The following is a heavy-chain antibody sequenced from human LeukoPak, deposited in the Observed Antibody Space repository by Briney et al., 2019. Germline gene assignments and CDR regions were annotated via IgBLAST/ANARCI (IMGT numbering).Heavy chain of an antibody. CDR1: GFTFSSYA. CDR3: ARDLVPGSSGTYYFDY. J-gene: IGHJ4*02. V-gene: IGHV3-30-3*01. D-gene: IGHD3-22*01. Sequence: GGSLRLSCAASGFTFSSYAMHWVRQAPGKGLEWVAVISYDGSNKYYADSVKGRFTISRDNSKNTLYLQMNSLRAEDTAVYYCARDLVPGSSGTYYFDYWGQGTLVTASS. CDR2: ISYDGSNK.